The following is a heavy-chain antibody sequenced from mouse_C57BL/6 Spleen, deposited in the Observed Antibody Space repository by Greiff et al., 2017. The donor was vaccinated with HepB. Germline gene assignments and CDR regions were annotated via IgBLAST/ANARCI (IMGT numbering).Heavy chain of an antibody. Sequence: EVQGVESGGDLVKPGGSLKLSCAASGFTFSSYGMSWVRQTPDKRLEWVATISSGGSYTYYPDSVKGRFTISRDNAKNTLYLQMSSLKSEDTAMYYCARMGEGGYYYWYFDVWGPGTTVTVSS. D-gene: IGHD2-3*01. CDR3: ARMGEGGYYYWYFDV. CDR1: GFTFSSYG. CDR2: ISSGGSYT. V-gene: IGHV5-6*01. J-gene: IGHJ1*01.